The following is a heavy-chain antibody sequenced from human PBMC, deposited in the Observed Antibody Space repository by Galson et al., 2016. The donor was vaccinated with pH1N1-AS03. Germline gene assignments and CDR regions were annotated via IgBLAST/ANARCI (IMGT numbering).Heavy chain of an antibody. V-gene: IGHV2-70*20. CDR1: GFALTSPGVC. Sequence: PALVKPTQTLTLTCSFSGFALTSPGVCVTWVRQSPGKPPEWLATIDSDDDKYYTTSLKTRLTIPKETSKNQVVLTMTNMDPVDTTTYYCARVWGAAAGYFNYWGPG. CDR2: IDSDDDK. CDR3: ARVWGAAAGYFNY. J-gene: IGHJ4*02. D-gene: IGHD6-13*01.